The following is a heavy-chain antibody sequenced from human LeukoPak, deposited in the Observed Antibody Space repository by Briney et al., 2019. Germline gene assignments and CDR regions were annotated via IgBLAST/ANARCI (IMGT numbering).Heavy chain of an antibody. CDR1: GDSITAYY. D-gene: IGHD1-26*01. J-gene: IGHJ4*02. Sequence: SETLSLTCTVSGDSITAYYWSWARQPPGKGLEWIAFIHHTGSINYNLSLKSRVTISMDVSKSQFSLHVNSVTAADTAVYYCAKYGGSPANYLDYWGRGTLVTVSS. CDR3: AKYGGSPANYLDY. CDR2: IHHTGSI. V-gene: IGHV4-59*08.